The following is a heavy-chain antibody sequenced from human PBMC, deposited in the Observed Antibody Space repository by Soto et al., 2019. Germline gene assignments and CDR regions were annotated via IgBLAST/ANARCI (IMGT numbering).Heavy chain of an antibody. CDR3: ARHVIYDSSGYPFDY. D-gene: IGHD3-22*01. J-gene: IGHJ4*02. Sequence: SETLSLTCTVSGGSIRTGTYYWGWIRQPPGKGLEWIGNIYYSGRTYYSPSLKSRVSISVDTSKNQFSLKLSSVTAADTAVYYCARHVIYDSSGYPFDYWGQGTLVTSPQ. V-gene: IGHV4-39*01. CDR2: IYYSGRT. CDR1: GGSIRTGTYY.